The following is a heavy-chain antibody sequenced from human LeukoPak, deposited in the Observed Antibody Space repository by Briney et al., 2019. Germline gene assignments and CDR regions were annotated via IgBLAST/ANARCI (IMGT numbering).Heavy chain of an antibody. CDR3: ARHSVGVALPLFDH. Sequence: SETLSLTCTVSGGSISSDYWSWIRQPAGKGLEWIGRIYSSGSTNYNPSLESRVTMSIDTSKNQSSLILSSVTAADTAVYYCARHSVGVALPLFDHWGQGNPVTVSS. CDR1: GGSISSDY. J-gene: IGHJ4*02. CDR2: IYSSGST. D-gene: IGHD1-26*01. V-gene: IGHV4-4*07.